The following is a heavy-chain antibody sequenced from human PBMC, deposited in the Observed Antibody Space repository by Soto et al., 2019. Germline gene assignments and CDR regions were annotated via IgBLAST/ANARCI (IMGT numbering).Heavy chain of an antibody. CDR1: GYTFTSYG. Sequence: ASVKVSCKASGYTFTSYGISWVRQAPGQGLEWMGWISAYNGNTNYARKIQGRVTMTTDTSTSTAYKELRRQRSDDTAVYYCARVGSKWEQHFDYWGQGTLVTVSS. CDR3: ARVGSKWEQHFDY. CDR2: ISAYNGNT. V-gene: IGHV1-18*01. D-gene: IGHD1-26*01. J-gene: IGHJ4*02.